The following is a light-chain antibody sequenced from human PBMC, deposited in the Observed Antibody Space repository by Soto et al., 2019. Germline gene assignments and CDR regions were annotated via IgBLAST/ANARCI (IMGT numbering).Light chain of an antibody. CDR1: QSVSSY. CDR3: QQRSNWPPWT. V-gene: IGKV3-11*01. CDR2: DAS. J-gene: IGKJ1*01. Sequence: EIVLTQSRATLSLSPGERATLSCRASQSVSSYLAWYQQKPGQAPRLLIYDASNRATGIPARFSGSGSGTDFTLTISSLEPEDFAVYYWQQRSNWPPWTFGQGTKVEIK.